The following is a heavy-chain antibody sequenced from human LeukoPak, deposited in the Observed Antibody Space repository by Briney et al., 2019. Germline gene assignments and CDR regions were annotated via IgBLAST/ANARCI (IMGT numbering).Heavy chain of an antibody. CDR2: IYYSGST. Sequence: SETLSLTCTVSGGSISSYYWSWIRQPPGKGLEWIGYIYYSGSTNYNPSLKSRVTISVDTSKNQFSLKLSSVTAADTAVHYCARVQPIYDSSGYYGVPFRAFDIWGQGTMVTVSS. CDR3: ARVQPIYDSSGYYGVPFRAFDI. D-gene: IGHD3-22*01. V-gene: IGHV4-59*01. J-gene: IGHJ3*02. CDR1: GGSISSYY.